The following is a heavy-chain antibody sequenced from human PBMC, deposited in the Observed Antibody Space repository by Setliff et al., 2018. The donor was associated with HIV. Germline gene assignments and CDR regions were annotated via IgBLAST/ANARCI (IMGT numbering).Heavy chain of an antibody. Sequence: PSETLSLTCTDSGGSISSYYWSWIRQPPGKGLEWIGYIYYSGSSNYNPSLKSRVTISVDTSKNQFSLKLSSVTAADTAVYYCARGYPGIAVAGLSYYYYYYMDVWGKGTTVTVSS. CDR3: ARGYPGIAVAGLSYYYYYYMDV. V-gene: IGHV4-59*01. D-gene: IGHD6-19*01. CDR2: IYYSGSS. J-gene: IGHJ6*03. CDR1: GGSISSYY.